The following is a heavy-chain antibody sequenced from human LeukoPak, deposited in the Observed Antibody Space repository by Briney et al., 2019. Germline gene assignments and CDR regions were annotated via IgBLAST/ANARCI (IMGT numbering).Heavy chain of an antibody. D-gene: IGHD6-13*01. Sequence: ASVKVSCKASGYTFTSYGISWVRQAPGQGLEWMGWISAYNDNTNYAQKLQGRVTMTTDTSTSTAYMELTSLRSDDTAVYYCARDESSSSWLYYWGQGTLVTVSS. CDR3: ARDESSSSWLYY. CDR2: ISAYNDNT. CDR1: GYTFTSYG. V-gene: IGHV1-18*01. J-gene: IGHJ4*02.